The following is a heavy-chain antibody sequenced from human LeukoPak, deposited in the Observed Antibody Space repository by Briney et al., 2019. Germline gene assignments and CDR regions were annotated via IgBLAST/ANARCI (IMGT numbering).Heavy chain of an antibody. CDR1: GGSISTYY. J-gene: IGHJ4*02. V-gene: IGHV4-59*01. D-gene: IGHD3-3*01. Sequence: SETLSLTCTVSGGSISTYYWTWIRQPPGKGLEWIRYVFYSGSTNYNPSLRSRITISIDTSKNQFSLRLSSVTAADTAVYYCARIHHDFWSGFEPIEYWGLGTLVTVSS. CDR3: ARIHHDFWSGFEPIEY. CDR2: VFYSGST.